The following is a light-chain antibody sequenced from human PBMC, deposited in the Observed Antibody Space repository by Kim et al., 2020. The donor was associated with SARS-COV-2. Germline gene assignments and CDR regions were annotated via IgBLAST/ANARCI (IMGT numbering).Light chain of an antibody. CDR1: SSDVGRYDF. Sequence: QSALTQPASVSGSPGQSITISCIGTSSDVGRYDFVSWYQQHPGKAPKLMIYDVSKRPSGVSNRFSGSKSGNTASLTISGLQPEDEADYYCNSGTSSNSWVFGGGTQLTVL. V-gene: IGLV2-14*03. CDR2: DVS. CDR3: NSGTSSNSWV. J-gene: IGLJ3*02.